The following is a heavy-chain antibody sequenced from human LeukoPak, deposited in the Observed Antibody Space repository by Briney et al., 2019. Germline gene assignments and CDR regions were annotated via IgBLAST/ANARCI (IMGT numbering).Heavy chain of an antibody. D-gene: IGHD2-8*01. CDR2: INHSGST. Sequence: SETLSLTCAVYGGSFSGYYWSWIRQPPGKGLEWIGEINHSGSTNYNPSLKSRVTISVDTSKNQFSLKLSSVTAADTAVYYCARGSLVYAIIPFDYWGQGTLVTVSS. CDR1: GGSFSGYY. CDR3: ARGSLVYAIIPFDY. J-gene: IGHJ4*02. V-gene: IGHV4-34*01.